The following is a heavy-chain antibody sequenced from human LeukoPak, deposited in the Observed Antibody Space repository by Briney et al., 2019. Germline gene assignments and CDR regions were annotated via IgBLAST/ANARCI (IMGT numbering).Heavy chain of an antibody. CDR1: GFTFDDYA. D-gene: IGHD1-14*01. CDR3: AKDINPGRAIYGMDV. Sequence: GRSLRLSCAASGFTFDDYAMHWVRQAPGKGLEWVSGISWNSGSIGYADSVKGRFTISRDNAKNSLYLQMNSLRAEDTALYYCAKDINPGRAIYGMDVWGQGTTVTVSS. CDR2: ISWNSGSI. V-gene: IGHV3-9*01. J-gene: IGHJ6*02.